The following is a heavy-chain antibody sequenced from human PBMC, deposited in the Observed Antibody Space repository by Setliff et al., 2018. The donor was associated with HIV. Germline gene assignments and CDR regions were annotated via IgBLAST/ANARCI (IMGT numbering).Heavy chain of an antibody. CDR1: GYNFTSYG. CDR3: ARVQWVVSSNVGLDY. Sequence: GASVKVSCKASGYNFTSYGISWLRQAPGQGLEWMGWISGYSGNTNYAQKFQDRVTMTTDTPTSTVYMELRSLRSDDTAVYYCARVQWVVSSNVGLDYWGQGTLVTVSS. V-gene: IGHV1-18*01. D-gene: IGHD6-19*01. CDR2: ISGYSGNT. J-gene: IGHJ4*02.